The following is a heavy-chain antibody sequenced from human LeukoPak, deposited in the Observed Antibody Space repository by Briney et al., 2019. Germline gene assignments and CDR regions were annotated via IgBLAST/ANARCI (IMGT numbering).Heavy chain of an antibody. V-gene: IGHV4-39*01. CDR2: IYSSGST. CDR1: GASISGSGYY. D-gene: IGHD1-26*01. J-gene: IGHJ4*02. Sequence: SETLSLTCAVSGASISGSGYYWGWIRQPPGKGLEWIGNIYSSGSTYYNASLQSRVTISIDTSKNQFSLRLNSVTAADTAMYYCAKSGGYGLIDYWGQGTLVTVSS. CDR3: AKSGGYGLIDY.